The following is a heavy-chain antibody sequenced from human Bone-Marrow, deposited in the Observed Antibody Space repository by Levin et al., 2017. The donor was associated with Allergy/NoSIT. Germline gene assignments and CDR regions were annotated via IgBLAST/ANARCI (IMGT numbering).Heavy chain of an antibody. CDR1: GLIFSNYA. V-gene: IGHV3-23*01. J-gene: IGHJ4*02. Sequence: PGGSLRLSCAASGLIFSNYAMNWVRQAPGKGLEWVSQISGSGSNTHYADSVRGRFTFSRDNSNNTVYLQMNSLRADDPAVYYCARYDASDYHSPFDYWGQGTLVTVSS. D-gene: IGHD3-22*01. CDR3: ARYDASDYHSPFDY. CDR2: ISGSGSNT.